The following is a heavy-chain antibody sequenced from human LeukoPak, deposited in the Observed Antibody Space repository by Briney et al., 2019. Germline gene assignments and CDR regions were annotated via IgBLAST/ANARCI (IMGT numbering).Heavy chain of an antibody. D-gene: IGHD3-3*01. Sequence: GYTXXGYYXXXVXQXXGXXLXXMGWINPNSGGTNYAQKFQGRVTMTRDTSISTAYMELSRLRSDDTAVYYCARDRGEVLRFLEYYFDYWGQGTLVTVSS. J-gene: IGHJ4*02. CDR3: ARDRGEVLRFLEYYFDY. V-gene: IGHV1-2*02. CDR2: INPNSGGT. CDR1: GYTXXGYY.